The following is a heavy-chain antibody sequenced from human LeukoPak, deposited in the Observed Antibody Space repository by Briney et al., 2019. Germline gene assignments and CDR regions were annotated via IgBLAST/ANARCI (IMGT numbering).Heavy chain of an antibody. CDR2: INWNGGST. V-gene: IGHV3-20*04. Sequence: GGSLRLSCVASGFTFNNYAMTWVRQAPGKGLEWVSTINWNGGSTGYADSVKGRFTISRDNAKNSLYLQMNSLRAEDTAVYYCAGDYYFDYWGQGTLVTVSS. CDR3: AGDYYFDY. CDR1: GFTFNNYA. J-gene: IGHJ4*02.